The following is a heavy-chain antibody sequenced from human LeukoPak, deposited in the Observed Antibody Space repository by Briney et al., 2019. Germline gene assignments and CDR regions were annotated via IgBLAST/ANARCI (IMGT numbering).Heavy chain of an antibody. CDR1: GFTFSSYN. CDR3: ARTSRVMVRGPKADYYGMDV. J-gene: IGHJ6*02. V-gene: IGHV3-21*01. Sequence: NPGGSLRLSCAASGFTFSSYNMNWVRQAPGKGLEWVSSISSSSSYIYYADSVKGRFTISRDNAKNSLYLQMNSLRAEDTAVYYCARTSRVMVRGPKADYYGMDVWGQGTTVDVSS. CDR2: ISSSSSYI. D-gene: IGHD3-10*01.